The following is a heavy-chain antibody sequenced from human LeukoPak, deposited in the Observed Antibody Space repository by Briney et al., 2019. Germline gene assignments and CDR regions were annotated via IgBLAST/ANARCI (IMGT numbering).Heavy chain of an antibody. V-gene: IGHV3-23*01. CDR1: GFTFSTYD. Sequence: GVSLRLSCAVSGFTFSTYDKGWVRRARGKGGEWVSNIRVVGDTTHYSDSVKGRFTISRDNSNNTLYLQMNSLRAEDTAVYYCATRLWVGAPRQAMGPCDYWGQGTLVTVSS. J-gene: IGHJ4*02. CDR2: IRVVGDTT. D-gene: IGHD1-26*01. CDR3: ATRLWVGAPRQAMGPCDY.